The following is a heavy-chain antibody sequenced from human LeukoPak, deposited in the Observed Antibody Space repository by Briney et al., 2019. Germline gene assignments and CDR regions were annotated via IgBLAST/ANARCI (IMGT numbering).Heavy chain of an antibody. Sequence: PSETLSLTCTVSGGSISSYYWSWIRQPPGKGLEWIGYIYYSGSTNYNPSLKSRVTISVGTSKNQFSLKLSSVTAADTAVYYCARQSVVAAYNWYFDLWGRGTLVTVSS. CDR2: IYYSGST. CDR3: ARQSVVAAYNWYFDL. J-gene: IGHJ2*01. V-gene: IGHV4-59*08. CDR1: GGSISSYY. D-gene: IGHD2-15*01.